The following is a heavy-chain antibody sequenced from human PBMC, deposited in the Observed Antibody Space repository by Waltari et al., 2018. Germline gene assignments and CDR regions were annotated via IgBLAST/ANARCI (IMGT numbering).Heavy chain of an antibody. D-gene: IGHD3-3*01. Sequence: QLQLQESGPGLVKPSETLSLTCTVSGGSISSSSYYWGWLRQPPGKGLEWIGSIYYSGSTYYNPSLKSRVTISVDTSKNQFSLKLSSVTAADTAVYYCARRDYDFWSGYPFDYWGQGTLVTVSS. V-gene: IGHV4-39*01. CDR3: ARRDYDFWSGYPFDY. CDR2: IYYSGST. CDR1: GGSISSSSYY. J-gene: IGHJ4*02.